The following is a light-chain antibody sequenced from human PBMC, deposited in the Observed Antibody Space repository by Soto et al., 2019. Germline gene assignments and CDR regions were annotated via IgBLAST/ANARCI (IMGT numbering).Light chain of an antibody. Sequence: EIVMTQSPATLSVSPGERVTLSCRASQSISRNLAWYQQKPGQSPRLLIYGASARATGIPVRFSGSGSGTEFTLTISSLQSEDFALYFCQQYENWPFTFGPGTKVDIK. CDR2: GAS. J-gene: IGKJ3*01. V-gene: IGKV3-15*01. CDR3: QQYENWPFT. CDR1: QSISRN.